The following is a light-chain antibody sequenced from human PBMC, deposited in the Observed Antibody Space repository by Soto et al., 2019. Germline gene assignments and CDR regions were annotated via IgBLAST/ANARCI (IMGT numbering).Light chain of an antibody. J-gene: IGKJ2*01. V-gene: IGKV3-20*01. Sequence: EIVLTQSPGTLSLSPGERATLSCRASQSVSSNYLAWYQQKPGQAPRLLIYGASRGAAGIPDRFSGSGSGTDFTLTISRLEHEDCAVYFCQQYGRSPMFTFGQGTKLEIK. CDR2: GAS. CDR3: QQYGRSPMFT. CDR1: QSVSSNY.